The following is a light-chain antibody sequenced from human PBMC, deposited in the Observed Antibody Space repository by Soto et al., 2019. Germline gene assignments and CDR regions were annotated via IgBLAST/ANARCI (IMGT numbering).Light chain of an antibody. CDR1: SYNIGADYD. J-gene: IGLJ2*01. CDR2: SNS. Sequence: QSVLTQPPSVSGAPGQRVTISCTGSSYNIGADYDVHWYQQFPGTAPQLPIHSNSNRPSGVPDRFSGSKSGTSASLAITGLQAEDEADYYCQSYDTNYVLFGGGTRLTVL. V-gene: IGLV1-40*01. CDR3: QSYDTNYVL.